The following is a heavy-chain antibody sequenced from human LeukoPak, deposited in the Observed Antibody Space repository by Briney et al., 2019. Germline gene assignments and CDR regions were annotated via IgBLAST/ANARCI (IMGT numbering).Heavy chain of an antibody. D-gene: IGHD3-22*01. V-gene: IGHV1-18*01. CDR2: ISAYNGNT. CDR1: GYTFTSYG. J-gene: IGHJ5*02. Sequence: ASVKVSCKTSGYTFTSYGISWVRQAPGQGLEWMGWISAYNGNTNYAQKLQGRVTMTTDTSTSTAYMELSSLRSEDTAVYYCARLPPYYYDSSGYSDWFDPWGQGTLVTVSS. CDR3: ARLPPYYYDSSGYSDWFDP.